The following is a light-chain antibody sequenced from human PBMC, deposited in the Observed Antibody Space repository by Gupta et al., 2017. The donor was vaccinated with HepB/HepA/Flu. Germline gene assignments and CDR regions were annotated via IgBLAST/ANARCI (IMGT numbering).Light chain of an antibody. CDR3: QQLSTRHPEGFT. CDR2: DAS. CDR1: QSVSSY. Sequence: EIVLTQSPATLSLSPGERATLSCRASQSVSSYLAWYQHKPGQAPRLLIYDASTRATGIPARFSGSGCGTDSTLTISSLELEDFAVYYCQQLSTRHPEGFTFGGGTKVDIK. V-gene: IGKV3-11*01. J-gene: IGKJ3*01.